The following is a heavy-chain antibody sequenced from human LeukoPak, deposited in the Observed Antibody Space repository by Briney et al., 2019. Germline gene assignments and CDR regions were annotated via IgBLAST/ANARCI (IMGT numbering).Heavy chain of an antibody. J-gene: IGHJ3*02. D-gene: IGHD3-22*01. CDR2: IKQDGSEK. CDR3: ARQAAFSSGYHDAFDI. V-gene: IGHV3-7*01. Sequence: GGSLRLSCAASGFTFSSYWMSWVRQAPGKGLEWVANIKQDGSEKYYVDSVKGRFTISRDNAKNSLYLRMNSLRAEDTAVYYCARQAAFSSGYHDAFDIWGQGTMVTVSS. CDR1: GFTFSSYW.